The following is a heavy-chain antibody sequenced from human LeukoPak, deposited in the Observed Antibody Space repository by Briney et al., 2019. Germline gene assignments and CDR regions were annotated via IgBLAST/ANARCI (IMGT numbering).Heavy chain of an antibody. CDR1: GFTFSSYS. V-gene: IGHV3-21*01. CDR2: ISTSSRYI. J-gene: IGHJ5*02. D-gene: IGHD2-2*01. CDR3: ARADCSSSTCYLRRSWFDP. Sequence: PGGSLRLSCAASGFTFSSYSMNWVRQAPGKGLEWVSSISTSSRYIYYTDSVRGRFTISRDDAKNSLYLQMDSLRAEDTAVYYCARADCSSSTCYLRRSWFDPWGQGTLVTVSS.